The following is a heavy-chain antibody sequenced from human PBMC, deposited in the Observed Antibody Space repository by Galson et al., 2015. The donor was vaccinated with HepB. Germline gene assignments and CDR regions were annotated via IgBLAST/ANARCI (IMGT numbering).Heavy chain of an antibody. J-gene: IGHJ4*02. CDR3: ARGIKMATTDFDY. V-gene: IGHV3-21*01. CDR2: ISSSSSYI. D-gene: IGHD5-24*01. Sequence: SLRLSCAASGFTFSSYSMNWVRQAPGKGLEWASSISSSSSYIYYADSVKGRFTISRDNAKNSLYLQMNSLRAEDTAVYYCARGIKMATTDFDYWGQGTLVTVSS. CDR1: GFTFSSYS.